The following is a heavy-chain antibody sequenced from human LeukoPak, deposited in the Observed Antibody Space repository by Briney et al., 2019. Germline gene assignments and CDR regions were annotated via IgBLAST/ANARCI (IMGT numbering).Heavy chain of an antibody. CDR3: AREDYYDSSGYLN. Sequence: SETLSLTCTVSGGSIRSSYYYWGWIRQPPGKGLEWIGSIYDSGSTYYNPSLKSRVTISVDTSKNQFSLKLNSVTAADTAVYYCAREDYYDSSGYLNWGQGTLVTVSS. D-gene: IGHD3-22*01. CDR1: GGSIRSSYYY. J-gene: IGHJ4*02. CDR2: IYDSGST. V-gene: IGHV4-39*01.